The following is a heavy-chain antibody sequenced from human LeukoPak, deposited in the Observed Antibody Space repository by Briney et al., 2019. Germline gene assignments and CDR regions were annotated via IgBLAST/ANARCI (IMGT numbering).Heavy chain of an antibody. CDR2: IKQDGSEK. CDR3: ARAKFRYSSSWPYYFDY. CDR1: GFTFSSYW. J-gene: IGHJ4*02. V-gene: IGHV3-7*01. Sequence: PGGSLRLSCAASGFTFSSYWMSWVRQAPGKGLEWVANIKQDGSEKYYVDSVKGRFTISRDNAKNSLYLQMNSLRAEDTAVYYCARAKFRYSSSWPYYFDYWGQGTLVTVSS. D-gene: IGHD6-13*01.